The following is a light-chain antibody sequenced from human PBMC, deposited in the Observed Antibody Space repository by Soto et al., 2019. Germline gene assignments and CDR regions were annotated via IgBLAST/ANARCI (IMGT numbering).Light chain of an antibody. CDR1: QSISSW. CDR3: LQLDSYPRT. V-gene: IGKV1-5*03. J-gene: IGKJ1*01. CDR2: KAS. Sequence: DIQITQSPSTLSASVGDRVTMTCRASQSISSWLAWYQQKPGKAPKLLMYKASSLESGVPSRFRGSGSGTEFTLSVSRLQPEDFATYYCLQLDSYPRTFGQGTKVDIK.